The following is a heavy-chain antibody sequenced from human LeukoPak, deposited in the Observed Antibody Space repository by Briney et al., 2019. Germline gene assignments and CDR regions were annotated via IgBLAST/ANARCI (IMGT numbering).Heavy chain of an antibody. V-gene: IGHV3-74*01. J-gene: IGHJ4*02. CDR2: INSDGSST. CDR3: ARAAYGSGNHSPC. D-gene: IGHD3-10*01. Sequence: GGSLRLSCAASGFTFSSYWMHWVRQAPGKGLVWVSRINSDGSSTSYADSVKGRFTISRDNAKNTLYLQMNSLRAEDTAVYYCARAAYGSGNHSPCWGQGTLVTVSS. CDR1: GFTFSSYW.